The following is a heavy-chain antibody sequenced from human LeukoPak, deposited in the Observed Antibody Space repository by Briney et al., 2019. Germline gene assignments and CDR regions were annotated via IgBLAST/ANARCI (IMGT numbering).Heavy chain of an antibody. CDR1: GYSFTSYW. CDR3: AKTLWFGELSFDP. J-gene: IGHJ5*02. Sequence: GESLKISCKGSGYSFTSYWIGWVRQMPGKGLEWMGIIYPGDSDTRYSPSFQGQVTISADKSISTAYLQWSSLKASDTAVYYCAKTLWFGELSFDPWGQGTLVTVSS. D-gene: IGHD3-10*01. CDR2: IYPGDSDT. V-gene: IGHV5-51*01.